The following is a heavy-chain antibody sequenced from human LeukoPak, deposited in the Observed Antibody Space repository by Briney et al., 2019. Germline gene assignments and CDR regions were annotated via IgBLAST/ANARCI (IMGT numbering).Heavy chain of an antibody. J-gene: IGHJ3*02. CDR2: INHSGST. Sequence: SETLSLTCAISGGSISSYYWNWIRQPPGKGLEWIGEINHSGSTNYNPSLKSRVTISVDTSKNQFSLKLSSVTAADTAVYYCARGGPNSSGYVGDGFDIWGQGTMVTVS. CDR3: ARGGPNSSGYVGDGFDI. D-gene: IGHD3-22*01. V-gene: IGHV4-34*01. CDR1: GGSISSYY.